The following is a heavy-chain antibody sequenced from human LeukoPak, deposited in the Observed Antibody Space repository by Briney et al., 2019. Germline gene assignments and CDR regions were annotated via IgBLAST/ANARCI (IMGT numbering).Heavy chain of an antibody. CDR1: GYSITSGYY. CDR3: ARHARTSEDFDC. Sequence: SETLSLTCAVSGYSITSGYYWGWIRQPPGKGLEWIGSIYHSGNTYYNPSLKSRVTISVDTSKNQFSLKLNSVTAADTAVYYCARHARTSEDFDCWGQGTLVTVSS. CDR2: IYHSGNT. J-gene: IGHJ4*02. D-gene: IGHD1-14*01. V-gene: IGHV4-38-2*01.